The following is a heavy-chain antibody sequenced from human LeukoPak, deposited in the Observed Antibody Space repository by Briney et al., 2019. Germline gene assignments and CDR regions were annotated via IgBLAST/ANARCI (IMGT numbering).Heavy chain of an antibody. CDR2: ISSSGSTI. D-gene: IGHD4-17*01. CDR1: GFTFSSYE. V-gene: IGHV3-48*03. CDR3: ARASHYGDLD. Sequence: GGSLRLSCAASGFTFSSYEMNWVRQAPGKGLEWVSYISSSGSTIYYADSVKGRFTISRDNAKNSLYLQMNSLRAEDTAVYYCARASHYGDLDWGQGNLVTVSS. J-gene: IGHJ4*02.